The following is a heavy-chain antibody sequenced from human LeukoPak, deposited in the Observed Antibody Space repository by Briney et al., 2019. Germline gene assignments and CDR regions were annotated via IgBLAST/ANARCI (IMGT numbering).Heavy chain of an antibody. CDR3: ARDLSKIPSGSFDY. J-gene: IGHJ4*02. D-gene: IGHD6-25*01. CDR2: ISSSSSYI. CDR1: GFTFSSYS. Sequence: GGSLRLSCAASGFTFSSYSMNWVRQAPGKGLEWVSSISSSSSYIYYADSAKGRFTISRDNAKNSLYLQMNSLRAEDTAVYYCARDLSKIPSGSFDYWGQGTLVTVSS. V-gene: IGHV3-21*01.